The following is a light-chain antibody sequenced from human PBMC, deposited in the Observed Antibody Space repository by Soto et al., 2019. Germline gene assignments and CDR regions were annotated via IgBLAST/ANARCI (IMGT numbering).Light chain of an antibody. CDR1: QSLGSD. CDR3: QQYGSSRIT. V-gene: IGKV3-20*01. CDR2: GAS. Sequence: EIVMTQSPGTLSLSPGDTATLSCRASQSLGSDLAWYQQKPGQAPRLLIYGASSRATGIPDRFSGSGSGTDFTLTISRLEPEDFAVYYCQQYGSSRITFGQGTRLEIK. J-gene: IGKJ5*01.